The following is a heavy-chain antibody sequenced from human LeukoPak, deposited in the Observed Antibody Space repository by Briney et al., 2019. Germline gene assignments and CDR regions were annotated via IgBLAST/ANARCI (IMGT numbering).Heavy chain of an antibody. CDR2: INHSGST. CDR1: GGSFSGYY. J-gene: IGHJ5*02. V-gene: IGHV4-34*01. Sequence: SETLSLTCAVYGGSFSGYYWSWIRQPPGKGLEWIGEINHSGSTNYNPSLKSRVTISVDTSKNQFSLKLSSVTAADTAVYYCARGLWVVADALSRVWFDPWGQGTLVTVSS. CDR3: ARGLWVVADALSRVWFDP. D-gene: IGHD2-15*01.